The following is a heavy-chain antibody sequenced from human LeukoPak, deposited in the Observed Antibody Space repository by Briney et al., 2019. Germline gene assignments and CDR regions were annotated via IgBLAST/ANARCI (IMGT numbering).Heavy chain of an antibody. V-gene: IGHV4-39*01. CDR2: IYYSGST. J-gene: IGHJ6*03. CDR1: GGSISSSSYY. Sequence: PSETLSLTCTVSGGSISSSSYYWGWIRPPPGKGLEWIGSIYYSGSTYYNPSLKSRVTISVDTSKNHFSLKLSSVTAADTAVYYCARHFRAHYYYYYMDVWGKGTTVTVSS. CDR3: ARHFRAHYYYYYMDV.